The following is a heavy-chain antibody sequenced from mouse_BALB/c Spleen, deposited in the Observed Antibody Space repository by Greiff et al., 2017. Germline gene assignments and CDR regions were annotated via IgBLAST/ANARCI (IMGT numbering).Heavy chain of an antibody. Sequence: EVKVVESGGGLVQPGGSLRLSCATSGFTFTDYYMSWVRQPPGKALEWLGFIRNKANGYTTEYSASVKGRFTTSRDNSQSILYLQMNTLRAEDSATYYCASQIQYYGYAADWGPGTLVTVSA. CDR2: IRNKANGYTT. CDR3: ASQIQYYGYAAD. CDR1: GFTFTDYY. J-gene: IGHJ3*01. V-gene: IGHV7-3*02. D-gene: IGHD1-2*01.